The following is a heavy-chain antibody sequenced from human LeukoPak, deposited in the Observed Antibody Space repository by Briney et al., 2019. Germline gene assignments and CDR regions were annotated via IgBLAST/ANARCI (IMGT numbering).Heavy chain of an antibody. CDR1: GYTFTSYG. CDR3: ARDGYNSPVDY. CDR2: ISAYNGNT. D-gene: IGHD5-24*01. V-gene: IGHV1-18*01. J-gene: IGHJ4*02. Sequence: ASVKVSCTASGYTFTSYGISWVRQAPGQGLEWMGWISAYNGNTNYAQKLQGRVTITADESTSTAYVELSSLRSEDTAVYYCARDGYNSPVDYWGQGTLVTVSS.